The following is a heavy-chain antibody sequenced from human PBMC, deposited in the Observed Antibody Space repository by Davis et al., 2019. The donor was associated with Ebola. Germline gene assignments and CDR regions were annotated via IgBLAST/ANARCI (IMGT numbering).Heavy chain of an antibody. V-gene: IGHV3-23*01. CDR2: LGLSDDK. CDR3: AKDTSNVWFDV. CDR1: VITFSSYA. J-gene: IGHJ3*01. D-gene: IGHD6-19*01. Sequence: PGGSLRLSCTDSVITFSSYAMTWVRQAPGKGLEWVSTLGLSDDKYYADSVKGRFTISRDNSKNTLHLQMNSLRVEDTAIYYCAKDTSNVWFDVWGQGTMVTVSS.